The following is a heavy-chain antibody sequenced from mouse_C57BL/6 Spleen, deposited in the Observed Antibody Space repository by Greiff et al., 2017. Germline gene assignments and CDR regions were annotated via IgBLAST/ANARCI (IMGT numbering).Heavy chain of an antibody. V-gene: IGHV1-50*01. CDR3: ARKRLLRSSFAY. CDR2: IDPSARYT. D-gene: IGHD1-1*01. CDR1: GYTFTSYW. Sequence: QVQLQQPGAELVKPGASVKLSCKASGYTFTSYWMQWVKQRPGQGLEWIGEIDPSARYTNYNQKFKGKATLTVDQSSSTAYMQLSSLTSADSAVYYCARKRLLRSSFAYWGQGTLVTVSA. J-gene: IGHJ3*01.